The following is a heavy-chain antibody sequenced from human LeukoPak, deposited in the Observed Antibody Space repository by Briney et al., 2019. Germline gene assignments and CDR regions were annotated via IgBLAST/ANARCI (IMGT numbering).Heavy chain of an antibody. CDR3: ARGPSPGCSSTSCSSTRYYYYYGMDV. J-gene: IGHJ6*02. CDR2: ISAYNGNT. V-gene: IGHV1-18*01. D-gene: IGHD2-2*01. CDR1: GYTFTSFG. Sequence: ASVKVSCKAFGYTFTSFGISWVRQAPGQGLEWMGWISAYNGNTNYAQKLQGRVTMTTDTSTSTAYMELRSLRSDDTAVYYCARGPSPGCSSTSCSSTRYYYYYGMDVWGQGTTVTVSS.